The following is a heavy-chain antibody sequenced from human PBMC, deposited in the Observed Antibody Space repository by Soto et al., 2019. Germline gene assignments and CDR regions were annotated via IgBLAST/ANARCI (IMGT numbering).Heavy chain of an antibody. D-gene: IGHD2-2*01. J-gene: IGHJ6*02. CDR1: GGTFSSYA. CDR2: IIPIFGTA. V-gene: IGHV1-69*05. Sequence: GASVKVSCKASGGTFSSYAISWVRQAPGQGLEWMGGIIPIFGTANYAQKFQGRVTITRDTSASTAYMELSSLRSEDTAVYYCARDQGYCSSTSCYYYYYGMDVWGQGTTVTVSS. CDR3: ARDQGYCSSTSCYYYYYGMDV.